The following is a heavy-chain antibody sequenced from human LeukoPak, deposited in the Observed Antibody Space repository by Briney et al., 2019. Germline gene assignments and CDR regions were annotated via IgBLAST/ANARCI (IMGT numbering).Heavy chain of an antibody. CDR3: ATGLRSLELGDFWSGYQEDY. V-gene: IGHV1-69*05. CDR2: IIPIFGTA. Sequence: SVKVSCKASGGTFSSYAISWVRQAPGQGLEWMGGIIPIFGTANYAQKFQGRVTITTDEPTSTAYMELSSLRSEDTAVYYCATGLRSLELGDFWSGYQEDYWGQGTLVTVSS. J-gene: IGHJ4*02. D-gene: IGHD3-3*01. CDR1: GGTFSSYA.